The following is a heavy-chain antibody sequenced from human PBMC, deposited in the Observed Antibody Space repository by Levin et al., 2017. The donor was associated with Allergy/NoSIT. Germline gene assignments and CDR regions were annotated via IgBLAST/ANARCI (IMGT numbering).Heavy chain of an antibody. J-gene: IGHJ4*02. CDR3: ARQLGNFWSGYNYLDY. CDR2: ISSTGSTI. D-gene: IGHD3-3*01. CDR1: GFTFSSYE. Sequence: GESLKISCAASGFTFSSYEMNWVRRAPGKGLEWVSYISSTGSTIYSADSVKGRFTISRDNAKNSLYLHMNSLRAEDTAVYYCARQLGNFWSGYNYLDYWGQGNLVTVSS. V-gene: IGHV3-48*03.